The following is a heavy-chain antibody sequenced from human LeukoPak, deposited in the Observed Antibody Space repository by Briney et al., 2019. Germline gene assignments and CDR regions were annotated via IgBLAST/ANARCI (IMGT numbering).Heavy chain of an antibody. D-gene: IGHD6-19*01. Sequence: PGGSLRLSCAASGFTFSSYGMHWVRQAPGKGLEWVAVIWYDGSNKYYADSVKGRFTISRDNSKNTLYLQMNSLRAEDTAVYYCARAGWLVSGSFLYYYYYYMDVWGKGTTVTVSS. CDR1: GFTFSSYG. V-gene: IGHV3-33*01. J-gene: IGHJ6*03. CDR2: IWYDGSNK. CDR3: ARAGWLVSGSFLYYYYYYMDV.